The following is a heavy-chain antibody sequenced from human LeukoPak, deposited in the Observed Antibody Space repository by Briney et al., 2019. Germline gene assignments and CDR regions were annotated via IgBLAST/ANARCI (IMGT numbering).Heavy chain of an antibody. CDR3: ARANYYSGMDV. Sequence: ASVKVSCKASGGTFSSYAISWVRQAPGHGLEWMGWISAYNGNANYAQKFLGRVTMTTDTATSTAYMELWSLRSDDTAVFYCARANYYSGMDVWGQGTPVTVSS. V-gene: IGHV1-18*01. CDR2: ISAYNGNA. J-gene: IGHJ6*02. CDR1: GGTFSSYA.